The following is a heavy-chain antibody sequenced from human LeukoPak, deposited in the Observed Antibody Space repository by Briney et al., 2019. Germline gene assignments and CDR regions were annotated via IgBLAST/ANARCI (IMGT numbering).Heavy chain of an antibody. V-gene: IGHV3-30*03. CDR2: ISYDGSNK. CDR3: ASVPGYNSGWYDANY. CDR1: GFTFSSYG. D-gene: IGHD6-19*01. J-gene: IGHJ4*02. Sequence: PGRSLRLSCAASGFTFSSYGMHWVRQALGKGLEWVAVISYDGSNKYYADSVKGRFTISRDNSKNTLYLQMNSLRGEDTAVYFCASVPGYNSGWYDANYWGQGTLVTVSS.